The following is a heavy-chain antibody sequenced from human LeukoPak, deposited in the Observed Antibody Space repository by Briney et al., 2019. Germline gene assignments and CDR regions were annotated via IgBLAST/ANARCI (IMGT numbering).Heavy chain of an antibody. CDR3: ARDPHYGFGYGYFDP. D-gene: IGHD3-3*01. V-gene: IGHV4-34*01. J-gene: IGHJ4*02. CDR1: GVSFSGYY. CDR2: INHSGST. Sequence: SETLSLTCVVYGVSFSGYYWSWIRQSPGKGLEWVGEINHSGSTNYNPSLKSRVTISVDTSNKQFSLKLTSMNAADTAVYYCARDPHYGFGYGYFDPWGQGSLVTVSS.